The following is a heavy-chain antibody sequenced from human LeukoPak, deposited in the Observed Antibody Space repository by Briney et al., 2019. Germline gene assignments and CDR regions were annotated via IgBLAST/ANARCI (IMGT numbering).Heavy chain of an antibody. Sequence: ASVKVSCKASGYTFTSYGINWVRQATGQGLEWMGWMNPNSGNTGYAQKFQGRVTMTRNTSISTAYMELSSLRSEDTAVYYCARGGAGTTYCDYRGQGTLATVSS. V-gene: IGHV1-8*01. J-gene: IGHJ4*02. CDR3: ARGGAGTTYCDY. CDR1: GYTFTSYG. D-gene: IGHD1-7*01. CDR2: MNPNSGNT.